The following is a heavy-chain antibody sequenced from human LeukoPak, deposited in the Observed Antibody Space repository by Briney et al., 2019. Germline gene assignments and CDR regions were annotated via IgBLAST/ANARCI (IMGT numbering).Heavy chain of an antibody. V-gene: IGHV1-8*01. J-gene: IGHJ4*02. D-gene: IGHD3-22*01. Sequence: ASVKVSCKASGYTFTSYDINWVRQATGQGLEWMGWMNPNSGNTGYAQTFQGRVTMTRNTSISTAYMELSSLRSEDTAVYYCARVHYDRAGGDYWGQGNLVTVSS. CDR1: GYTFTSYD. CDR2: MNPNSGNT. CDR3: ARVHYDRAGGDY.